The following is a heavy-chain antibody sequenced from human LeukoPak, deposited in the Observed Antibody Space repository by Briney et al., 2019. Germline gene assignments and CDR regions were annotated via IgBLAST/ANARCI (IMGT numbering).Heavy chain of an antibody. CDR1: GYTFTSYW. V-gene: IGHV5-51*01. Sequence: KVSCKASGYTFTSYWIGWVRQMPGKGLEWMGIIYPGDSDTRYSPSFQGQVTISADKSISTAYLQWSSLKASDTAMYYCARQRSGYDIGDFDYWGQGTLVTVSS. CDR2: IYPGDSDT. J-gene: IGHJ4*02. D-gene: IGHD5-12*01. CDR3: ARQRSGYDIGDFDY.